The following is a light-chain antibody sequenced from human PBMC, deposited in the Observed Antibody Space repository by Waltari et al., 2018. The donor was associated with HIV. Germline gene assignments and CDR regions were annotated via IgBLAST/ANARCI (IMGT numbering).Light chain of an antibody. V-gene: IGLV2-18*02. Sequence: QSALTQPPSVSGSLGQSVTISCTGTSSDVGNYNEVSWYQQSPGTAPKHMIYDVSNRPSGVPDRFSGSKSGNTASLTISGLQAEDEADYYCSSFTTSITVVFGGGTKLTVL. CDR1: SSDVGNYNE. J-gene: IGLJ2*01. CDR3: SSFTTSITVV. CDR2: DVS.